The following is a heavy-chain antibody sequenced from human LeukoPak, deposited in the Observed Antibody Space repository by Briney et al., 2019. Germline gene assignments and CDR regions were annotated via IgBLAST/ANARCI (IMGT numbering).Heavy chain of an antibody. CDR1: GFTFSSYA. Sequence: QPGGSLRLSCAASGFTFSSYAMSWVRQAPGKGLEWVSAISGSGGSTYYADSVKGRFTISRDNSKNTLYLQMNSLRAEDTAVYYCAKEGSNYYDSSGYSQYWYFDLWGRGTLVTVSS. CDR3: AKEGSNYYDSSGYSQYWYFDL. J-gene: IGHJ2*01. D-gene: IGHD3-22*01. CDR2: ISGSGGST. V-gene: IGHV3-23*01.